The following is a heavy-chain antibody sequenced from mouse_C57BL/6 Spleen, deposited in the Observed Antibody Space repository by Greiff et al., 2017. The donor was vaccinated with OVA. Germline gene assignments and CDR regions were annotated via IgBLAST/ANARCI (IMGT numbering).Heavy chain of an antibody. CDR1: GYSFTDYN. CDR3: AREGLLYGSSYVRAMDY. Sequence: EVQVVESGPELVKPGASVKISCKASGYSFTDYNMNWVKQSNGKSLEWIGVINPNYGTTSYNQKFKGKATLTVDQSSSTAYMQLNSLTSEDSAVYYCAREGLLYGSSYVRAMDYWGQGTSVTVSS. CDR2: INPNYGTT. D-gene: IGHD1-1*01. V-gene: IGHV1-39*01. J-gene: IGHJ4*01.